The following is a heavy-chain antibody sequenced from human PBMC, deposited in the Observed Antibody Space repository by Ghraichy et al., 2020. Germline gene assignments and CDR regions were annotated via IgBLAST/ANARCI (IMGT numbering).Heavy chain of an antibody. D-gene: IGHD5-18*01. CDR3: ARDLGRYSYGYYYYGMDV. CDR2: ISSSSSTI. Sequence: GESLNISCAASGFTFSSYSMNWVRQAPGKGLEWVSYISSSSSTIYYADSVKGRFTISRDNAKNSLYLQMNSLRDEDTAVYYCARDLGRYSYGYYYYGMDVWGQGTTVTVSS. CDR1: GFTFSSYS. J-gene: IGHJ6*02. V-gene: IGHV3-48*02.